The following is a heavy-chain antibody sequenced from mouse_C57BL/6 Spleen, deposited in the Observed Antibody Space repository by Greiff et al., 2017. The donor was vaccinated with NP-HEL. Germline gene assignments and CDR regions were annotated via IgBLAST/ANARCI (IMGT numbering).Heavy chain of an antibody. V-gene: IGHV1-80*01. CDR3: ARSGPVYYFDY. CDR2: IYPGDGDT. J-gene: IGHJ2*01. D-gene: IGHD1-3*01. Sequence: QVQLQESGAELVKPGASVKISCKASGYAFSSYWMNWVKQRPGKGLEWIGQIYPGDGDTNYNGKFKGKATLTADKSSSTAYMQLSSLTSEDSAVYFCARSGPVYYFDYWGQGTTLTVSS. CDR1: GYAFSSYW.